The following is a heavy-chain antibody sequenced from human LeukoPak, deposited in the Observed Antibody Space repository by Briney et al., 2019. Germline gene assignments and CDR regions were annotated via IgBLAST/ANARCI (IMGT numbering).Heavy chain of an antibody. CDR3: ARSDYGDRGFDY. Sequence: GGSLRLSCAASGFTFSSYSMNWVRQAPGKGLEWVSSISSSSSYIYYADSVKGRFTISRDNAKNSLNLQMNSLRAEDTAVYYCARSDYGDRGFDYWGQGTLVTVSS. V-gene: IGHV3-21*01. CDR2: ISSSSSYI. CDR1: GFTFSSYS. J-gene: IGHJ4*02. D-gene: IGHD4-17*01.